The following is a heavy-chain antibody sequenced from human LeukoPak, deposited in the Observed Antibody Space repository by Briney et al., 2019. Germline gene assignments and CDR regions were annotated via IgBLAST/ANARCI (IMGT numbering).Heavy chain of an antibody. CDR1: GYTFINYA. V-gene: IGHV1-3*01. CDR2: INAGNGNT. D-gene: IGHD6-13*01. Sequence: ASVKVSCKTSGYTFINYAINWGRQALGQRPEWMGWINAGNGNTKYSQKFQGRVTITRDTSASTAYMELSSLRSEDTAVYYCARGPRAAADDYWGQGTLVTVSS. J-gene: IGHJ4*02. CDR3: ARGPRAAADDY.